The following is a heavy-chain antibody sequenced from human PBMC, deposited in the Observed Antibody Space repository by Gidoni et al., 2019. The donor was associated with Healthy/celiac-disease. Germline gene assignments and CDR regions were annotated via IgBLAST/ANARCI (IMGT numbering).Heavy chain of an antibody. V-gene: IGHV4-39*01. CDR3: ASEGIAAARGFWYFDL. CDR1: GGSISSSSYY. CDR2: IYYSGST. D-gene: IGHD6-13*01. J-gene: IGHJ2*01. Sequence: QLQLQESGPGLVKPSETLSLTCTVSGGSISSSSYYWGWIRQPPGKGLEWIGSIYYSGSTYYNPSLKSRVTISVDTSKNQFSLKLSSVTAADTAVYYCASEGIAAARGFWYFDLWGRGTLVTVSS.